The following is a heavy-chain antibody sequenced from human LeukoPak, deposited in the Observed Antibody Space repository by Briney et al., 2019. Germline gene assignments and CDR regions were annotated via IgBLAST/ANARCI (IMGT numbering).Heavy chain of an antibody. J-gene: IGHJ5*02. CDR3: ARDYGPFDP. CDR1: GFTFSNYA. Sequence: PGGSLRLSCAASGFTFSNYAMHWVRQAPGKGLEWVSVIYSGGSTYYADSVKGRFTISRDNSKNTLYLQMNSLRAEDTAVYYCARDYGPFDPWGQGTLVTVSS. D-gene: IGHD4-17*01. V-gene: IGHV3-66*01. CDR2: IYSGGST.